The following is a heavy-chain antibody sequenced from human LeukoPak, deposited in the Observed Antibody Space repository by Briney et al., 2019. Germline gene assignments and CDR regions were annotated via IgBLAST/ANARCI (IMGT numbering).Heavy chain of an antibody. CDR1: GFTFSDYS. J-gene: IGHJ4*02. CDR2: SSSSSTI. D-gene: IGHD4-23*01. CDR3: ARDRTTVATPRYFDY. Sequence: PGGSLRLSCAASGFTFSDYSMNWVRQAPGKGLEWVSYSSSSSTIYYADSVKGRFTISRDNAKNSLYLQMNSLRDEDTAMYYCARDRTTVATPRYFDYWGQGTLVTVSS. V-gene: IGHV3-48*02.